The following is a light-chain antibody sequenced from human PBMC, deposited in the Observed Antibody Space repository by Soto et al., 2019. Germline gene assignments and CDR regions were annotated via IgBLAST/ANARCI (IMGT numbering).Light chain of an antibody. CDR3: QQRYDWPLA. CDR2: DAS. Sequence: EIVLTQSPATLSLSPGERATLSCRASQSASSFLAWYQQKPGQAPRLLIYDASNRATGIPARFSGSGSGTDFTLTISSLEPEDFADYYCQQRYDWPLAFGGGTKVEI. CDR1: QSASSF. V-gene: IGKV3-11*01. J-gene: IGKJ4*01.